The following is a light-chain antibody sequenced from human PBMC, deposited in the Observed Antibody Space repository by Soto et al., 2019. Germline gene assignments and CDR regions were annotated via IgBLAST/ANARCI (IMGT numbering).Light chain of an antibody. CDR2: GAS. J-gene: IGKJ1*01. CDR1: QSINKAY. V-gene: IGKV3-20*01. CDR3: QQYGSSPPRT. Sequence: IVLTQSLGTLALSTGDRATLSCRAIQSINKAYLVWYQVKPGQAPRRLIYGASSRATGIPDRFSGRGFGTDFTLTISRLEPEDFAVYYCQQYGSSPPRTFGQGTKVDIK.